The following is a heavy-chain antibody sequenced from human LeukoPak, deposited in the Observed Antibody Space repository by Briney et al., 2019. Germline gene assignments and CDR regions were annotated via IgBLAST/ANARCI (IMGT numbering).Heavy chain of an antibody. CDR2: ISGSGGST. Sequence: PGGSLRLSCAASGFTFSSYAMSWVRQAPGKGLECVSAISGSGGSTYYADSVKGRFTISRDNSKNTLYLQMNSLRAEATAVYYCAKDLSSSWYYFDYWGQGTLVTVSS. V-gene: IGHV3-23*01. J-gene: IGHJ4*02. CDR1: GFTFSSYA. CDR3: AKDLSSSWYYFDY. D-gene: IGHD6-13*01.